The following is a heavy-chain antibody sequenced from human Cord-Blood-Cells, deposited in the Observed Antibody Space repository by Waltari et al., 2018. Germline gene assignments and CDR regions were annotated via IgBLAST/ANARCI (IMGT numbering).Heavy chain of an antibody. CDR3: ARGVGSGWYDY. CDR2: IYSGGSA. D-gene: IGHD6-19*01. Sequence: EVQLVESGGGLVQPGGSLRLSCAASGFTVSSNYMSWVRQAPGKGLEWVSGIYSGGSANYADSVKGRFTIARHNSKNTLYLQMNSLRAEDTAVYYCARGVGSGWYDYWGQGTLVTVSS. CDR1: GFTVSSNY. J-gene: IGHJ4*02. V-gene: IGHV3-53*04.